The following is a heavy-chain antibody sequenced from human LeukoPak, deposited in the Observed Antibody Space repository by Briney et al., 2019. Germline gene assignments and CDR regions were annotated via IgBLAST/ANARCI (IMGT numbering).Heavy chain of an antibody. Sequence: SGGSLRLSCAASGFTFSSYAMSWVRQAPGKGLEWVSAISGMGGSTYYADSVKGRFTISRDNSKNTLYLQMNSMRAEDTAVYYCAKDPATWTDYWGQGTLVTVSS. CDR2: ISGMGGST. D-gene: IGHD5-12*01. J-gene: IGHJ4*02. CDR3: AKDPATWTDY. CDR1: GFTFSSYA. V-gene: IGHV3-23*01.